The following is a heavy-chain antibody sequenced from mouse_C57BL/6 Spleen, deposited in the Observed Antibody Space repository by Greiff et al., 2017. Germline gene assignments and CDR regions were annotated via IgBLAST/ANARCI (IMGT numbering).Heavy chain of an antibody. D-gene: IGHD1-1*01. J-gene: IGHJ3*01. Sequence: EVQLQQSGPELVKPGASVKISCKASGYTFTDYYMNWVKQSHGKSLEWIGDINPNNGGTSYNQKFKGKATLTVDKSSSTAYMELRSLTSEDSAVYYCARGPDYYGSSLEFAYWGQGTLVTVSA. CDR3: ARGPDYYGSSLEFAY. V-gene: IGHV1-26*01. CDR2: INPNNGGT. CDR1: GYTFTDYY.